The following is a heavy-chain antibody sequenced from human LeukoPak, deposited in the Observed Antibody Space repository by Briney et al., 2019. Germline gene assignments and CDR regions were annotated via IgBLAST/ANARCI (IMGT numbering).Heavy chain of an antibody. J-gene: IGHJ6*02. D-gene: IGHD2-15*01. CDR1: GGSISSYY. CDR2: INYSGST. Sequence: SETLSLTCIVSGGSISSYYWSWIRQPPGKGLEWIGYINYSGSTNYNPSLKSRVTISVDTSKNQFSLMLSSVTAADTAVYYCARDLSGYCSGGGCYSDYYYGLDVWGQGTTVTVS. V-gene: IGHV4-59*01. CDR3: ARDLSGYCSGGGCYSDYYYGLDV.